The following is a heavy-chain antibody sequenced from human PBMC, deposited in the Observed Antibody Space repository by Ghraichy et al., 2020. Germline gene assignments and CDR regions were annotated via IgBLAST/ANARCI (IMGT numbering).Heavy chain of an antibody. CDR3: ARDKGGGYCSSTTCQQTYFEL. CDR2: IYSGTNT. D-gene: IGHD2-2*01. CDR1: GFSVGTNY. J-gene: IGHJ2*01. V-gene: IGHV3-53*01. Sequence: GGSLRLSCVASGFSVGTNYMSWVRQAPGKGLEWVSIIYSGTNTYYRDSVKGRFIISRDTSKNTLDLQMNSLRAEDTAVYYCARDKGGGYCSSTTCQQTYFELWGRGTLVTVSS.